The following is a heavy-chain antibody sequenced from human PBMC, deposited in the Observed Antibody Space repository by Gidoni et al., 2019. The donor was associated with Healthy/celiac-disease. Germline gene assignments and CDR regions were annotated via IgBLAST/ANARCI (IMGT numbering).Heavy chain of an antibody. J-gene: IGHJ6*02. CDR2: IYYSGST. CDR3: ARRLAYYDILTGYLPGGMDV. D-gene: IGHD3-9*01. CDR1: GGSISRYY. Sequence: QVQLQESGPGLVKPSETLSLTCTVSGGSISRYYWSWIRQPPGKGLEWIGYIYYSGSTNYNPSLKSRVTISVDTSKNQFSLKLSSVTAADTAVYYCARRLAYYDILTGYLPGGMDVWGQGTTVTVSS. V-gene: IGHV4-59*01.